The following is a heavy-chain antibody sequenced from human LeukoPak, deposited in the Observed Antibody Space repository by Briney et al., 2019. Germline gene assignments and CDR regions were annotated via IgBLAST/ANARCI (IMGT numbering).Heavy chain of an antibody. J-gene: IGHJ4*02. Sequence: ASVKVSCKASGYTFTGYYMHWVRQAPGQGLEWMGWISAYNGNTNYAQKLQGRVTMTTDTSTSTAYMELRSLRSDDTAVYYCARDMGRYCSSTSCYSEGGYWGQGTLVTVSS. CDR2: ISAYNGNT. CDR3: ARDMGRYCSSTSCYSEGGY. V-gene: IGHV1-18*04. CDR1: GYTFTGYY. D-gene: IGHD2-2*01.